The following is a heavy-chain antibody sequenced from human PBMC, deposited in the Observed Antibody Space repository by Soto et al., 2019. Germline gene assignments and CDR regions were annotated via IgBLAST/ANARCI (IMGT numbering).Heavy chain of an antibody. CDR2: VTLSGDYT. Sequence: EVNLLESGGGLLQPGGSLRLSCVASGFSFTSYAMAWVRQAPGMGLEWVCTVTLSGDYTYYADPVKGRFTISRDNSKNTEYLQLSSLRADDTAVYYCARVGYGDLAQWGQGTWVTVSS. D-gene: IGHD4-17*01. CDR1: GFSFTSYA. CDR3: ARVGYGDLAQ. V-gene: IGHV3-23*01. J-gene: IGHJ4*02.